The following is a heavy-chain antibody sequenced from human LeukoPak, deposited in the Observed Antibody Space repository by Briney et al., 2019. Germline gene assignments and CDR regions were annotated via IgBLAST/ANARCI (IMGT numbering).Heavy chain of an antibody. D-gene: IGHD2-2*01. Sequence: PGGSLRLSCAGSGFTFSSFGMHWVRQAPGKGLEWVIFIQTDGSDKYYADSVKGRFTVSRDNSKNTLYSQMNSLRPEDTAVYYCAKELGTAVVGQRVDYWGQGTLVTVSS. CDR3: AKELGTAVVGQRVDY. CDR2: IQTDGSDK. V-gene: IGHV3-30*02. J-gene: IGHJ4*02. CDR1: GFTFSSFG.